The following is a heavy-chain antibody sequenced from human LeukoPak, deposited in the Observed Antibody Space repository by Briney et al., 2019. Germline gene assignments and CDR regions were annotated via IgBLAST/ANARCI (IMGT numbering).Heavy chain of an antibody. J-gene: IGHJ4*02. CDR3: ARGLSAAVDY. D-gene: IGHD6-13*01. Sequence: SETLSLTCTVSGGSIANANYYWGWARHPPGKSLEWIGSVFYSGSSHPNPSLKSRVTISVDTSKNQFYLSLNSVTAADTAIYYCARGLSAAVDYWGQGTLVTVSS. CDR2: VFYSGSS. V-gene: IGHV4-39*01. CDR1: GGSIANANYY.